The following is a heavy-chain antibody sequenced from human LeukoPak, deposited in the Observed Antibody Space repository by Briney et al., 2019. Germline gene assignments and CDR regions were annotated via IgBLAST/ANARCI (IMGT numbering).Heavy chain of an antibody. V-gene: IGHV4-34*01. Sequence: SETLSLTCAVYGGSFSGYYWSWIRQPPGKGLEWIGEINHSGSTNNNPSLKSRVTISVDTSKSQFSLKLSSVTAADTAVYYCARGSQWLVPNYYYGMDVWGQGTTVTVSS. CDR3: ARGSQWLVPNYYYGMDV. CDR1: GGSFSGYY. D-gene: IGHD6-19*01. J-gene: IGHJ6*02. CDR2: INHSGST.